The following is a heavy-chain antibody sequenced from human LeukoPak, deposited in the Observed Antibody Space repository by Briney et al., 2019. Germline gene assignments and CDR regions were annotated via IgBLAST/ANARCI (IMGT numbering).Heavy chain of an antibody. CDR1: GFTFSSYW. Sequence: GGSLRLSCAASGFTFSSYWMHWVRQAPGKGLVWVSRINSDGRSISYADSVKGRFTISRDNAKNTLYLQMNSLRAEDTAVYYCARLPSGGTRLDYWGQGTLVTVSS. CDR3: ARLPSGGTRLDY. V-gene: IGHV3-74*01. D-gene: IGHD2-15*01. J-gene: IGHJ4*02. CDR2: INSDGRSI.